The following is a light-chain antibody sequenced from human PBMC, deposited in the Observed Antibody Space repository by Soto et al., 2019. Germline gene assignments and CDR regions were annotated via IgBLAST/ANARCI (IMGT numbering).Light chain of an antibody. V-gene: IGKV3-11*01. CDR1: QSVSSY. J-gene: IGKJ1*01. CDR3: QQGSNWPVT. Sequence: EIVLTQSPGTLSLSPGERATLCCRASQSVSSYLAWYQQKPGQAPRLLIYDASTRATGTSAIFSGSGAAADSAITISSRGAEDFAVYYWQQGSNWPVTFCQGTRVEVK. CDR2: DAS.